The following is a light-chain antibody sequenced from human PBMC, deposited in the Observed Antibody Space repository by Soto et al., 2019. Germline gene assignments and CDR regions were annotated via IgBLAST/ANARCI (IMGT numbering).Light chain of an antibody. CDR3: FSYTSSTTNV. V-gene: IGLV2-14*01. CDR1: SSDIGGYNF. Sequence: QSALTQPASVSGSPGQSITISCAGTSSDIGGYNFVSWYQQHPGKAPKLMIFEVTKRPSGVSNRFSGSKSGNTASLTISGLQAEDEADYYCFSYTSSTTNVFGRGTKLTVL. J-gene: IGLJ1*01. CDR2: EVT.